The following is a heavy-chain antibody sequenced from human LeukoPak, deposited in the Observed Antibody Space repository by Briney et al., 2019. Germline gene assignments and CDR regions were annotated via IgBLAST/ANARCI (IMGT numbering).Heavy chain of an antibody. D-gene: IGHD5-18*01. V-gene: IGHV3-21*01. CDR3: ARDLLDTGFYYFDY. J-gene: IGHJ4*02. CDR2: ISSSSSYI. Sequence: GGSLRLSCAASGFTFSSYSMNWVRQAPGKGLEWVSSISSSSSYIYYADSVKGRFTISRDNAKNSLYLQMNSLRAEDTAVYYCARDLLDTGFYYFDYWGQGTLVTVSS. CDR1: GFTFSSYS.